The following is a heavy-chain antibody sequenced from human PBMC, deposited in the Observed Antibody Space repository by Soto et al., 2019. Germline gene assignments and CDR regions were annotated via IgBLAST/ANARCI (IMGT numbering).Heavy chain of an antibody. CDR2: ISSSSSTI. J-gene: IGHJ4*02. CDR1: GFTFSSYS. D-gene: IGHD3-16*02. CDR3: ASLDYDYIWGSYRDY. V-gene: IGHV3-48*01. Sequence: PGGSLRLSCAASGFTFSSYSMNWVRQAPGKGLEWVSYISSSSSTIYYADSVKGRFTISRDNAKNSLYLQMNSLRAEDTAVYYCASLDYDYIWGSYRDYWGQGTLVTVSS.